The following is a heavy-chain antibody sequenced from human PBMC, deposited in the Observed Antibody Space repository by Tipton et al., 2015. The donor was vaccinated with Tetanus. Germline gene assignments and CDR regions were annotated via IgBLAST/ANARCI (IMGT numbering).Heavy chain of an antibody. D-gene: IGHD2-8*01. Sequence: QLVQSGGEVKKPGESLKISCKGSGYIFNNYWIGWVRQKPGKGLEWMEIIYPGDSDTRYSPSFQGQVTISVDKSINTAYLQWSSLKASDTSMFYCARAHCTDGVCNFDFWGQGALVTVAS. V-gene: IGHV5-51*01. CDR1: GYIFNNYW. J-gene: IGHJ4*02. CDR2: IYPGDSDT. CDR3: ARAHCTDGVCNFDF.